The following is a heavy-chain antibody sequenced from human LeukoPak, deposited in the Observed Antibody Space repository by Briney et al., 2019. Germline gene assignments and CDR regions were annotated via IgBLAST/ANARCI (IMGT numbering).Heavy chain of an antibody. J-gene: IGHJ5*02. D-gene: IGHD3-22*01. V-gene: IGHV4-4*07. CDR2: IYTSGST. Sequence: SETLSLTCTVSGGSISSYYWSWIRQPAGKGLEWIGRIYTSGSTNYNPSLKSRVTMSVDTSKNQFSLKLSSVTAADTAVYYCARTFYYDRSGYGRFDPWGQGTLVTVAS. CDR1: GGSISSYY. CDR3: ARTFYYDRSGYGRFDP.